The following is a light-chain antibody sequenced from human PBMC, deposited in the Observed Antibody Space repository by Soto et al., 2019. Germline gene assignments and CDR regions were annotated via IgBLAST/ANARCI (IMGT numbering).Light chain of an antibody. CDR2: DVT. Sequence: QSALTQPASVSGSPGQSITISCTGTSSDVGGYNYVSWYQQHPGKAPKLMIYDVTNRPSGVSNRSSASKSGNTASLTISGLQAEYEADYYCSSSTSSRTPVFGTGSKLTVL. CDR3: SSSTSSRTPV. J-gene: IGLJ1*01. V-gene: IGLV2-14*01. CDR1: SSDVGGYNY.